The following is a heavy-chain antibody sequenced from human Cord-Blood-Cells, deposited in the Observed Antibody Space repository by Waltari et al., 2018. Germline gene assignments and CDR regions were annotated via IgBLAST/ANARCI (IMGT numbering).Heavy chain of an antibody. V-gene: IGHV2-5*01. J-gene: IGHJ4*02. D-gene: IGHD3-10*01. CDR3: AHRRSYYGSGSYYNSYYYFDY. CDR1: GFSLSTSGVG. CDR2: IYWNDDK. Sequence: QITLKESGPTLVKPTQTLTLTCTFSGFSLSTSGVGVGWIRKPPGKALEWLALIYWNDDKRYSPSLKSRLTITKDTSKNQVVLTMTNMDPVDTATYYCAHRRSYYGSGSYYNSYYYFDYWGQGTLVTVSS.